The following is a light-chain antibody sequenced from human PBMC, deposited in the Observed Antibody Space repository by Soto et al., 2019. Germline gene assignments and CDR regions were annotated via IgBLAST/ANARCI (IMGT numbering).Light chain of an antibody. CDR3: QSYDSSVTLRV. Sequence: QPVLTQPPSVSGAPGQRVTISCTGSISNIGAGYDVHWYQQLPGTAPKLLIYGNSNRPSGVPDRFSGSKSGTSASLAITGLQADDEADYYCQSYDSSVTLRVFGTGTKLTVL. CDR2: GNS. V-gene: IGLV1-40*01. J-gene: IGLJ1*01. CDR1: ISNIGAGYD.